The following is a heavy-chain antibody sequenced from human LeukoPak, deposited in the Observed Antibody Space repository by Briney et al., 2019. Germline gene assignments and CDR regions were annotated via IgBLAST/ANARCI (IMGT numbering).Heavy chain of an antibody. D-gene: IGHD3-3*01. CDR1: GGTFSSYA. V-gene: IGHV1-69*13. J-gene: IGHJ5*02. CDR2: IIPIFGTA. Sequence: ASVKVSCKASGGTFSSYAISWVRQAPGQGLEWMGGIIPIFGTANYAQKFQGRVTITADESTSTAYMELSSLRSEDTAVYYCARSASRFLEWLLSSWGQGTLVTVSS. CDR3: ARSASRFLEWLLSS.